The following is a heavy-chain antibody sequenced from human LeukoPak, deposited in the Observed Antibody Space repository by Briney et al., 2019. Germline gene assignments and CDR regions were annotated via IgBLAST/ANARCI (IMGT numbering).Heavy chain of an antibody. Sequence: KDGESLKISCEGSGYSFTSYWIGWVRQMPGKGLEWMGIIYPGDSDTRYSPSFQGQVTISADKSISTAYLQWSSLKASDTAMYYCARPVATISWELDYWGQGTLVTVSS. CDR3: ARPVATISWELDY. J-gene: IGHJ4*02. CDR2: IYPGDSDT. D-gene: IGHD5-12*01. V-gene: IGHV5-51*01. CDR1: GYSFTSYW.